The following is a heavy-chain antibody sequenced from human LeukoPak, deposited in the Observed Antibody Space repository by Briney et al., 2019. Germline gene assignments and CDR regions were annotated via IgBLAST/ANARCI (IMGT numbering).Heavy chain of an antibody. CDR3: ARGLHDRSWYGAH. Sequence: QPGRSLRLSCAASGFTFSDYPMQWVRQAPGKGLEWVALLPPDGSYRYYADSLKGRFTISRDNFKNALYLQMNSLRLEDTAVYYCARGLHDRSWYGAHWGQGTLLSVSS. J-gene: IGHJ4*02. D-gene: IGHD6-13*01. CDR1: GFTFSDYP. CDR2: LPPDGSYR. V-gene: IGHV3-30*04.